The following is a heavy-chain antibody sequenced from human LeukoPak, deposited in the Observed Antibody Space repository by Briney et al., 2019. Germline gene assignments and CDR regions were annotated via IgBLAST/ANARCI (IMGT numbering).Heavy chain of an antibody. D-gene: IGHD3-10*01. CDR3: AGSSNYYYYYMDA. J-gene: IGHJ6*03. Sequence: SETLSLTCTVSGGSINSHYWSWIRQPPGKGLEWIGYIYYSGSTNYNPSLKSRVSISVDTSKNQFSLRLSSVTAADTAVYFCAGSSNYYYYYMDAWGKGTTVTVAS. CDR2: IYYSGST. CDR1: GGSINSHY. V-gene: IGHV4-59*08.